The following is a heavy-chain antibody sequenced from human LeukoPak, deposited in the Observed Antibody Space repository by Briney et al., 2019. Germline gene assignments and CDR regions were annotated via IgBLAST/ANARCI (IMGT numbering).Heavy chain of an antibody. J-gene: IGHJ5*02. CDR1: GFIFSSYE. Sequence: GGSLRLSCAASGFIFSSYEMNWVRQAPGKGLEWVSYISSSGSTIYYADSVKGRFTISRDNAKNSLYLQMNSLRAEDTAVYYCARDTQYYYGSGFDPWGQGTLVTVSS. D-gene: IGHD3-10*01. CDR2: ISSSGSTI. V-gene: IGHV3-48*03. CDR3: ARDTQYYYGSGFDP.